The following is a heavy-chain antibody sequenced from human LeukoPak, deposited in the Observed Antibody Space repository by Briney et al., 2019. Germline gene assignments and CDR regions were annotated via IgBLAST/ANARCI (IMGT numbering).Heavy chain of an antibody. V-gene: IGHV4-39*07. CDR2: IYYTGST. Sequence: SETLSLTCTVSGGSNSSSSYYWGWIRQPPEKGLEWIGIIYYTGSTYYYPSLKSRVTISVDTSKNQFSLKLSSVTAADTAVYYCARDSRSSFANWFDPWGQGTLVTVSS. CDR1: GGSNSSSSYY. CDR3: ARDSRSSFANWFDP. D-gene: IGHD2/OR15-2a*01. J-gene: IGHJ5*02.